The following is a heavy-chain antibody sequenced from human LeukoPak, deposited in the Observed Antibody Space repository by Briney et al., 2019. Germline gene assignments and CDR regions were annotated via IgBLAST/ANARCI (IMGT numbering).Heavy chain of an antibody. J-gene: IGHJ6*03. V-gene: IGHV1-69*13. CDR1: GGTFSSYA. CDR2: IIPIFGTA. CDR3: ARVPLRRADFWSGLHPIMDV. D-gene: IGHD3-3*01. Sequence: SVKVSCKASGGTFSSYAISWVRQAPGQGLEWMGGIIPIFGTANYAQKFQGRVTITADESTSTAYMELSSLRSEDTAVYYCARVPLRRADFWSGLHPIMDVWGKGTTVTVSS.